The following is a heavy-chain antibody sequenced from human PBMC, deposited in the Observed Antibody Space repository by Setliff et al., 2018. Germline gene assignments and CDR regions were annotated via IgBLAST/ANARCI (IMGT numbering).Heavy chain of an antibody. Sequence: PSETLSLTCAASGGTFTYYYWTWIRQSPAKGLEWIGEITHTGTTGSTKYNPSLRSRVTMSIDTSKNQFSLMVTSVTAADAAVYYCARGRNVASRLFDSWGQGTLVTVAS. D-gene: IGHD6-6*01. CDR3: ARGRNVASRLFDS. CDR2: ITHTGTTGST. V-gene: IGHV4-34*01. J-gene: IGHJ4*02. CDR1: GGTFTYYY.